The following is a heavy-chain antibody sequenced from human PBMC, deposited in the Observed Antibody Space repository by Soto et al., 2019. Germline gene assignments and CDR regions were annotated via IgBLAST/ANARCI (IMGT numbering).Heavy chain of an antibody. D-gene: IGHD3-10*01. CDR2: IYSTGTT. CDR1: GFTVGNNY. J-gene: IGHJ4*02. Sequence: EVQLVESGGGLIQPGGSLKLSCAASGFTVGNNYMSWVRQAPGKGLEWVSLIYSTGTTKYADSVKGRFTVSRDNAKNTLYLQMNSLRAEDTAVYYCAKEGRGSGSHYNSVGYWGQGNLVTVSS. V-gene: IGHV3-53*01. CDR3: AKEGRGSGSHYNSVGY.